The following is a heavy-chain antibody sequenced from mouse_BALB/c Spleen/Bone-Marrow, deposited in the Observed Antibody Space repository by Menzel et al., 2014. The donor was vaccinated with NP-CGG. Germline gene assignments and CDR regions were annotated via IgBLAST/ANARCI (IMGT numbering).Heavy chain of an antibody. D-gene: IGHD1-1*02. CDR2: IYPGDGNT. J-gene: IGHJ1*01. V-gene: IGHV1-82*01. CDR1: GYVFSSSW. CDR3: ARRRTFITSVVDYFDV. Sequence: QVQLQQSGPELVKPGASVKIPCRASGYVFSSSWMNWVKQRPGQGLEWIGQIYPGDGNTNYNGKFKGKATLTADTSSSTAYMQISSLTSVDSAVYFCARRRTFITSVVDYFDVWGAGTTVTVSS.